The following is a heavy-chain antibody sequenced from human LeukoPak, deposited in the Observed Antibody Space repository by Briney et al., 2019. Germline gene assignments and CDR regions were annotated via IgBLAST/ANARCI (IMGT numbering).Heavy chain of an antibody. CDR2: INHSGST. V-gene: IGHV4-34*01. CDR3: ARAPAGRLSYYFDY. D-gene: IGHD1-14*01. Sequence: PSETLSLTCAVYGGSFSGYYWSWIRQPPGKGLEWIGEINHSGSTNYNPSLKGRVTISVDTSKNQFSLKLSSVTAADTAVYYCARAPAGRLSYYFDYWGQGTLVTVSS. CDR1: GGSFSGYY. J-gene: IGHJ4*02.